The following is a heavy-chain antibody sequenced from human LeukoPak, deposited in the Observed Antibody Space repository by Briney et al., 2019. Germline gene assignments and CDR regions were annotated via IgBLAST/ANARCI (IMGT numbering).Heavy chain of an antibody. D-gene: IGHD1-26*01. CDR2: IYSGGST. CDR1: GFTVSSNY. Sequence: PGGSLRLSCAASGFTVSSNYMSWVRQAPGKGLEWASVIYSGGSTYYADSVKGRFTISRDNSKNTLYLQMNSLRAEDTAVYYCARAGVGATMGIFDYWGQGTLVTVSS. V-gene: IGHV3-66*02. CDR3: ARAGVGATMGIFDY. J-gene: IGHJ4*02.